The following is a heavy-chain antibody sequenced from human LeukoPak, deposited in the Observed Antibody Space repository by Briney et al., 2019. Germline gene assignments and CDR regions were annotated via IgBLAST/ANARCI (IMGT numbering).Heavy chain of an antibody. D-gene: IGHD6-13*01. CDR3: ASSSSWYSHFDY. J-gene: IGHJ4*02. CDR1: GYTFTSYG. Sequence: ASVKLSCKASGYTFTSYGISWVRQAPGQGLEWMGSISAYNGNTNYAQKLQGRVTMTTDTSTSTAYMELRSLRSDDTAVYYCASSSSWYSHFDYWGQGTLVTVSS. CDR2: ISAYNGNT. V-gene: IGHV1-18*01.